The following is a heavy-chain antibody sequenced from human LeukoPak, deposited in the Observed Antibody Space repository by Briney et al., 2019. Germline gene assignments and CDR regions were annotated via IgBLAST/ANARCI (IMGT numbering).Heavy chain of an antibody. CDR2: IYPGDSET. Sequence: GASLKISCKGSGYSITNYWIGWVRQMPGKGLEWMGIIYPGDSETKYSPTFQGQVTISADKSISTAYLQWSSLKASDSVMYYCARRLAVANVGYFDYWGQGTLVTVSS. CDR1: GYSITNYW. D-gene: IGHD6-19*01. CDR3: ARRLAVANVGYFDY. V-gene: IGHV5-51*01. J-gene: IGHJ4*02.